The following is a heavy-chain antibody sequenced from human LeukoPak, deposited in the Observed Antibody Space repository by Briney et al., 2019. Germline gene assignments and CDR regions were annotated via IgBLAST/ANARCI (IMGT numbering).Heavy chain of an antibody. CDR2: IYYTGSP. CDR3: ARTLYNLASRETWYLDV. Sequence: SETLSLTCAVSGGSINNGAYYWSRIRQHPGKGLEWIGYIYYTGSPDYNPSLRSRVTISVDTSKNQYSLKLSSVTAADTAGECCARTLYNLASRETWYLDVWGRGTLVTVSS. CDR1: GGSINNGAYY. D-gene: IGHD3-16*01. J-gene: IGHJ2*01. V-gene: IGHV4-31*11.